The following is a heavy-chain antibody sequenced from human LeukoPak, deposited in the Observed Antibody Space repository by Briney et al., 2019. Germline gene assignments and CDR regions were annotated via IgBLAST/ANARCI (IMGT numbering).Heavy chain of an antibody. D-gene: IGHD6-19*01. Sequence: PGGSLRLSCAASGFTFGKAWMSWVRQAPAKGLEWVGRIKSKTDGGTTDYAAPVKGRFTISRDDSKNTLYLQMNGLKTEDTALYYCTTAVYSSGRFYFDYWGQGTLVTVSS. J-gene: IGHJ4*02. V-gene: IGHV3-15*01. CDR1: GFTFGKAW. CDR2: IKSKTDGGTT. CDR3: TTAVYSSGRFYFDY.